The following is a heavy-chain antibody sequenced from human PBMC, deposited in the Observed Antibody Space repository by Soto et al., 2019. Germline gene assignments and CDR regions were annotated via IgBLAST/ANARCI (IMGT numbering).Heavy chain of an antibody. CDR1: GGTFKNYG. V-gene: IGHV1-69*12. CDR2: FIPMFGVA. D-gene: IGHD3-9*01. J-gene: IGHJ4*02. Sequence: QVQLVQSGAEVKKPGSSVKFSCRASGGTFKNYGFSWVRQAPGQGLEWMGGFIPMFGVADYGQVFQGRFTISADESTSTVHMELTSLKAEDTAVYFCAGEVGGTGFHFWGQGTLVTVSS. CDR3: AGEVGGTGFHF.